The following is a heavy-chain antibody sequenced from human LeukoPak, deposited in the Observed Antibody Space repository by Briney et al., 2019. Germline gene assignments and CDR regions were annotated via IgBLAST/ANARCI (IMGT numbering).Heavy chain of an antibody. J-gene: IGHJ6*02. V-gene: IGHV4-59*08. Sequence: LETLSLTCTVSGGSTSSYYWSWIRQPPGKGLEWIGYIYYSGSTNYNPSLKSRVTISVDTSKNQFSLKLSSVTAADTAVYYCARYYYYYYGMDVWGQGTTVTVSS. CDR1: GGSTSSYY. CDR2: IYYSGST. CDR3: ARYYYYYYGMDV.